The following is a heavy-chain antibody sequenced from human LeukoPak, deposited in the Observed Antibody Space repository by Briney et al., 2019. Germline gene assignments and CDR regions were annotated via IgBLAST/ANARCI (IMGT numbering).Heavy chain of an antibody. CDR1: GGCLSGYY. CDR2: INHSGST. D-gene: IGHD6-13*01. V-gene: IGHV4-34*01. CDR3: AIWGSIAAAEDY. Sequence: PSETPVPPRAVFGGCLSGYYLGWVRPPPREGAGWVGEINHSGSTNYNPSLKSRVTISVDTSKNQFSLKLSSVTAADTAVYYCAIWGSIAAAEDYWGQGTLVTVSS. J-gene: IGHJ4*02.